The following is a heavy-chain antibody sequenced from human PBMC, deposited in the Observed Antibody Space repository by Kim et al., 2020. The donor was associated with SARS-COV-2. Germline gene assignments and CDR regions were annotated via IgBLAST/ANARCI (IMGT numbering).Heavy chain of an antibody. CDR1: GGSISSSSYY. V-gene: IGHV4-39*01. J-gene: IGHJ3*02. CDR3: ARLPNYYGSGSSSFDI. CDR2: IYYRGST. Sequence: SETLSLTCTVSGGSISSSSYYWGWIRQPPGKGLEWIGSIYYRGSTYYNPSLKSRVTISVDTSKNQFSLKLSSVTAADTAVYYCARLPNYYGSGSSSFDI. D-gene: IGHD3-10*01.